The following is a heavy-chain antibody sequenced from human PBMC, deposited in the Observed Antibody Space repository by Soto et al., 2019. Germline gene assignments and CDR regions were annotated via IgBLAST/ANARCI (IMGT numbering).Heavy chain of an antibody. CDR3: ARYYCSSTSCYGNWFDP. V-gene: IGHV1-2*04. CDR1: GYTFTGYY. CDR2: INPNSGGT. D-gene: IGHD2-2*01. J-gene: IGHJ5*02. Sequence: ASVQVSCKASGYTFTGYYMHWVRQAPGQGLEWMGWINPNSGGTNYAQKFQGWVTMTRDTSISTAYMELSRLRSDDTAVYYCARYYCSSTSCYGNWFDPWGQGTLVTVSS.